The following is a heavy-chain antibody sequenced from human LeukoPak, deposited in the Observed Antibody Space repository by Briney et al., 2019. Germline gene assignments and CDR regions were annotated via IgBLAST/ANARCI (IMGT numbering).Heavy chain of an antibody. Sequence: PSETLSLTCAVYGGSLSGYYWSWIRQPPGKGLEWIGEINHSGSTNYNPSLKSRVTISVDTSKNQFSLKLSSVTAADTAVYYCATLYSSRRSYFDYWGQGTLVTVSS. J-gene: IGHJ4*02. V-gene: IGHV4-34*01. D-gene: IGHD6-13*01. CDR2: INHSGST. CDR3: ATLYSSRRSYFDY. CDR1: GGSLSGYY.